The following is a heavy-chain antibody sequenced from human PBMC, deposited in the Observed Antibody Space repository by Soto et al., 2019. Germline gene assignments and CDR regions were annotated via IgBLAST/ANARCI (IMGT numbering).Heavy chain of an antibody. Sequence: QVQLVESGGGVVQPGRSLRLSCAASGFTFSSHGMHWVRQAPGTGLEWVAVIWYDGSNKYYADSVKGRFTISRDDSKNMVDLQMTSLRAEDTAVYYCVRDGWYSIQAPYWGQGALVTVS. CDR1: GFTFSSHG. CDR3: VRDGWYSIQAPY. D-gene: IGHD6-19*01. V-gene: IGHV3-33*01. CDR2: IWYDGSNK. J-gene: IGHJ4*02.